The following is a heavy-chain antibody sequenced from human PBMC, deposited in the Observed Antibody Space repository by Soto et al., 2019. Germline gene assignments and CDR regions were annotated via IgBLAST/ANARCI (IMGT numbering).Heavy chain of an antibody. CDR3: VRDVESPGISGSWGAFDI. CDR2: IYSSGNT. CDR1: GGSIRHYF. J-gene: IGHJ3*02. V-gene: IGHV4-4*07. D-gene: IGHD1-20*01. Sequence: QVQLQESGPGLVKPWETLSLICTVSGGSIRHYFWTWIRQPAGKGLEWIGRIYSSGNTAYNAYVKSRVTMAIDMSKNEFSLKLSCMTAADTAVYYCVRDVESPGISGSWGAFDIWGQGTVFTVSS.